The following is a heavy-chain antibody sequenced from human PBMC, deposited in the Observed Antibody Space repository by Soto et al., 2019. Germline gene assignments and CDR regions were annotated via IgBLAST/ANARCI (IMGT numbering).Heavy chain of an antibody. CDR3: AISRRTQHNSGYDNPCVS. Sequence: GLEWMGIINPSGGSTSYAQKFQGRVTMTRDTSTSTVYMELSSLRSEDTAVYYCAISRRTQHNSGYDNPCVSCGQGSRATVS. J-gene: IGHJ5*02. V-gene: IGHV1-46*03. CDR2: INPSGGST. D-gene: IGHD5-12*01.